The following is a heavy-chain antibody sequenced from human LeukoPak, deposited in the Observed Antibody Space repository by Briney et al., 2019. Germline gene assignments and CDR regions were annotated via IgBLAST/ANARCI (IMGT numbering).Heavy chain of an antibody. Sequence: SQTLSLTCAISGDSVSSNSAVWNWIRQSPSRGLEWLGRTYYRSKCYNDYAVSVRSRITINPDTSKNQFSLQLNSVTPEDTAVYYCARGVTRYFDYWGQGTLVTVSS. CDR3: ARGVTRYFDY. V-gene: IGHV6-1*01. CDR1: GDSVSSNSAV. CDR2: TYYRSKCYN. J-gene: IGHJ4*02.